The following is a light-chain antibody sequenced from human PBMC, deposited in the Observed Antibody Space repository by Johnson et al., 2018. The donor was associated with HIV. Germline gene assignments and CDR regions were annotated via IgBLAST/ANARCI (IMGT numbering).Light chain of an antibody. CDR2: DNN. Sequence: QAVLTQPPSVSAAPGQKVTISCSGSSSNIGSNYVSWYQQLPGTAPKLLIYDNNKRPSGIPDRFSGSKSGTSATLGINGLQTGDEADYYCGTWDSSLSAFYVFGTGTKVTVL. J-gene: IGLJ1*01. V-gene: IGLV1-51*01. CDR3: GTWDSSLSAFYV. CDR1: SSNIGSNY.